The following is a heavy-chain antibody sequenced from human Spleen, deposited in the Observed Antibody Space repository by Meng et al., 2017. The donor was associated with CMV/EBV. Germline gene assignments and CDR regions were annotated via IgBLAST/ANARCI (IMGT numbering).Heavy chain of an antibody. J-gene: IGHJ6*02. D-gene: IGHD1-1*01. CDR1: GYTFTGYY. CDR3: ARGLEQRQLGYYYGMDV. CDR2: INPNNGNI. V-gene: IGHV1-2*02. Sequence: ASVKVSCKASGYTFTGYYIHWVRQAPGQGLEWMGWINPNNGNINYAQKFQGRVTMTRDTSISTAYMELSRLRSDDTAVYYCARGLEQRQLGYYYGMDVWGQGTTVTVSS.